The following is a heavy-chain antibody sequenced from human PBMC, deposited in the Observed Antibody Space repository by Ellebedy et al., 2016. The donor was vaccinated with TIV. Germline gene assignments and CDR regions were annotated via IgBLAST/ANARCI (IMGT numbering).Heavy chain of an antibody. J-gene: IGHJ4*02. Sequence: ASVKVSCXASGYTFTSYGISWVRQAPGQGLEWMGWISAYNGNTNYAQKLQVRVTMTTDTSTSTAYMELRSLRSDDTAVYYCAREDSGSYYSSFDYWGQGTLVTVSS. CDR1: GYTFTSYG. CDR3: AREDSGSYYSSFDY. D-gene: IGHD1-26*01. CDR2: ISAYNGNT. V-gene: IGHV1-18*04.